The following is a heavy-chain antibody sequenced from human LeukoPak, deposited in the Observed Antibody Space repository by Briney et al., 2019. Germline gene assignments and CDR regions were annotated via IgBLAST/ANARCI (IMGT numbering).Heavy chain of an antibody. CDR3: ARGGLYYDFWSGYLDY. V-gene: IGHV4-59*01. J-gene: IGHJ4*02. Sequence: SETLSLTCTVSGGSISTYYWSWIRQPPGKGLEWIGYIYYSGSTNYNPSLKSRVTISVDTSKNQFSLKLSSVTAADTAVYYCARGGLYYDFWSGYLDYWGQGTLVTVSS. CDR1: GGSISTYY. CDR2: IYYSGST. D-gene: IGHD3-3*01.